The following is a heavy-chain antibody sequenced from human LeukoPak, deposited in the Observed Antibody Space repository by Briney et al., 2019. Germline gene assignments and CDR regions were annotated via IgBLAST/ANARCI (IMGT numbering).Heavy chain of an antibody. V-gene: IGHV3-30*03. D-gene: IGHD6-19*01. CDR2: ISYDGSNK. J-gene: IGHJ4*02. Sequence: QPGGSLRLSCAASGFTFSSYGMHWVRQAPGKGLEWVAVISYDGSNKYYADSVKGRFTISRDNSKNTLYLQMNSLRAEDTAVYYCARGGYSSGWTWGYWGQGTLVTVSS. CDR1: GFTFSSYG. CDR3: ARGGYSSGWTWGY.